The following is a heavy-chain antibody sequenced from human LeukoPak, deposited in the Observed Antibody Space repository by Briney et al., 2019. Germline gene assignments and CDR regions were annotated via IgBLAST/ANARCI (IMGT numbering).Heavy chain of an antibody. D-gene: IGHD2-2*03. Sequence: GGSLRLSCAASGFTFSDHFMDWVRQAPGKGLEWLGRTRNKPNSYSTEYAASVKGRFTISRDDSENSLYLQMISLRAEDTAMYYCAREMDIVVVPAAKAFDYWGQGTLVTVSS. J-gene: IGHJ4*02. CDR1: GFTFSDHF. CDR3: AREMDIVVVPAAKAFDY. V-gene: IGHV3-72*01. CDR2: TRNKPNSYST.